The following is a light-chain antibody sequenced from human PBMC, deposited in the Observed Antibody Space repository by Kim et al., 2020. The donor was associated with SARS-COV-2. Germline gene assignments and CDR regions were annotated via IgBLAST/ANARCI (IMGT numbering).Light chain of an antibody. J-gene: IGLJ3*02. Sequence: VSKGLGQTATLTCTGNSTGAVWLQQHQGHPPKLLSNRNNNRPSGNSERLSASRSGNTASLTITRLQPADEADYYCSAWDSSLSAWVFGGGTQLTVL. CDR3: SAWDSSLSAWV. CDR1: STG. V-gene: IGLV10-54*01. CDR2: RNN.